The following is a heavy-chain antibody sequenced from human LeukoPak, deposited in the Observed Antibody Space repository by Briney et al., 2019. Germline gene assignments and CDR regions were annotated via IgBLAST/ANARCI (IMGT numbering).Heavy chain of an antibody. V-gene: IGHV4-39*01. CDR2: LYYSGIT. J-gene: IGHJ4*02. CDR1: GGSISSSSYY. Sequence: PSETLSLTCTVSGGSISSSSYYWGWIRQPPGKGLEWIAILYYSGITYYNPSLKSRVAISADTSKNQFSLKLNSVTAADTAVYYCARRTAAETIDYWGQGTLVTVSS. CDR3: ARRTAAETIDY. D-gene: IGHD6-13*01.